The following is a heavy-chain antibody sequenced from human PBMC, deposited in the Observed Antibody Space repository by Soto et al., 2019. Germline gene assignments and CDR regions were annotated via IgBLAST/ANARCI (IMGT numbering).Heavy chain of an antibody. CDR2: IYSGGST. J-gene: IGHJ4*02. CDR1: GITVSSNY. V-gene: IGHV3-53*01. D-gene: IGHD6-19*01. CDR3: ASGTRAPTYSSAWYQYD. Sequence: GGSLRLSCAASGITVSSNYMSLVRQAPGKGLEWVSFIYSGGSTYYADSVKGRFTISRDNSKNTLYLQINSRRAEDRAVYYCASGTRAPTYSSAWYQYDWGEGTLATLAP.